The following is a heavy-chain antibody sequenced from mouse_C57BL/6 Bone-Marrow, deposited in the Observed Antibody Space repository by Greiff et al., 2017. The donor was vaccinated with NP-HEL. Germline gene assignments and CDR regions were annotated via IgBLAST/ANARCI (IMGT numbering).Heavy chain of an antibody. V-gene: IGHV1-74*01. J-gene: IGHJ4*01. D-gene: IGHD1-1*02. CDR3: AQLPYYGQRYYAMDY. CDR1: GYTFTSYW. Sequence: VQLQQPGAELVKPGASVKVSCKASGYTFTSYWMHWVKQRPGQGLEWIGRIHPSDSDTNYNQKFKGKATLTVDKSSSTAYMQLSSLTSEDSAVYYCAQLPYYGQRYYAMDYWGQGTSVTVSS. CDR2: IHPSDSDT.